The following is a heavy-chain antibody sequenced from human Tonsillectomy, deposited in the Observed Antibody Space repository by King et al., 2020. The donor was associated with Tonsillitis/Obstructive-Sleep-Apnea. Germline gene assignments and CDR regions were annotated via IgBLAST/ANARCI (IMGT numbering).Heavy chain of an antibody. D-gene: IGHD3-22*01. CDR1: GGSISSSSYY. Sequence: QLQESGPGLVKPSETLSLTCTVSGGSISSSSYYWGWIRQPPGKGLEWIGCIYYSGSTYNNPSLKSRVTISVDMSKNQFSLKLSSVTAADTAVYYCARWATMIILNAFDIWGQGTMVTVSS. J-gene: IGHJ3*02. V-gene: IGHV4-39*01. CDR2: IYYSGST. CDR3: ARWATMIILNAFDI.